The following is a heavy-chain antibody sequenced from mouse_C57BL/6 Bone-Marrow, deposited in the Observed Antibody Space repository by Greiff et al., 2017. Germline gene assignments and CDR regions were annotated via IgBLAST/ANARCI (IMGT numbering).Heavy chain of an antibody. D-gene: IGHD4-1*01. CDR2: INPGSGGT. Sequence: QVQLQQSGAELVRPGTSVKVSCKASGYAFTNYLLEWVKQRPGQGLEWIGVINPGSGGTNYNEKFKGKATLTADKSSSTAYMQLSSLTSEDSAVYFGAREGELGWYFDVWGTGTTVTVSS. V-gene: IGHV1-54*01. CDR1: GYAFTNYL. CDR3: AREGELGWYFDV. J-gene: IGHJ1*03.